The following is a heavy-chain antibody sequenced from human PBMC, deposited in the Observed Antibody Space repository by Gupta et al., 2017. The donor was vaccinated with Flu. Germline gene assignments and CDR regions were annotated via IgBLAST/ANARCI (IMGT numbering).Heavy chain of an antibody. CDR3: AKDSYYDFWSGYKSYYFDY. D-gene: IGHD3-3*01. J-gene: IGHJ4*02. Sequence: QVQLVESGGGVVQPGRSLRLSCSASGFTFSSYGMHWVRQAPGKGLEWVAVISYDGSNKYYADSVKGRFTISRDNSKNTLYLQMNSLRAEDRAVYYCAKDSYYDFWSGYKSYYFDYWGQGTLVTVSS. CDR2: ISYDGSNK. V-gene: IGHV3-30*18. CDR1: GFTFSSYG.